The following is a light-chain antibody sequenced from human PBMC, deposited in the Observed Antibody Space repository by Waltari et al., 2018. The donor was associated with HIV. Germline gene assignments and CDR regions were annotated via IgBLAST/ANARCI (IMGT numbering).Light chain of an antibody. J-gene: IGLJ2*01. CDR3: SSYAGSTVI. V-gene: IGLV2-8*01. CDR2: EVT. CDR1: TPAFGPYTF. Sequence: QSALTQPPSASGSPAQPVPTPSTGTTPAFGPYTFLSWYQQHSGEAPKLIIYEVTKRPSGVPDRFSGSKSGNTASLTVSGLQAEDEADFYCSSYAGSTVIFGGGTKLTVL.